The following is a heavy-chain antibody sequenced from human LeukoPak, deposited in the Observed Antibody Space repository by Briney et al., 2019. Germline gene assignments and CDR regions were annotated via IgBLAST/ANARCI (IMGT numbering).Heavy chain of an antibody. D-gene: IGHD1-26*01. J-gene: IGHJ3*02. Sequence: GGSLRLSCAASGFTFSSYSMNWVRQAPGKGLEWVSSISSSSSYIYYADSVKGRFTISRDNAKNSLYLQMNSLRAEDTAVYYCARTSSGSYRSDAFDIWGQGTMVTVSS. CDR2: ISSSSSYI. V-gene: IGHV3-21*01. CDR1: GFTFSSYS. CDR3: ARTSSGSYRSDAFDI.